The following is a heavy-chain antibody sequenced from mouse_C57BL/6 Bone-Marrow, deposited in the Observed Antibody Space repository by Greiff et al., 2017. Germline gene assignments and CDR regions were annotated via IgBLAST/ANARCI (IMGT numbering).Heavy chain of an antibody. CDR1: GYTFTSYW. J-gene: IGHJ2*01. CDR2: IYPGSGST. CDR3: ARFNWDFDY. V-gene: IGHV1-55*01. Sequence: QVQLKESGAELVKPGASVKMSCKASGYTFTSYWITWVKQRPGQGLEWIGDIYPGSGSTNYNEKFKSKATLTVDTSSSTAYMQLSSLTSEDSAVYYCARFNWDFDYWGQGTTLTGSS. D-gene: IGHD4-1*02.